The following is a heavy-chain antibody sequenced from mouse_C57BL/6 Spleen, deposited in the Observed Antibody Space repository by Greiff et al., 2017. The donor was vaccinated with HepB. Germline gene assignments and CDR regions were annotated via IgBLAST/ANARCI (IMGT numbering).Heavy chain of an antibody. CDR3: ARWSWWTNAMDY. CDR2: INPNNGGT. D-gene: IGHD1-1*02. V-gene: IGHV1-26*01. J-gene: IGHJ4*01. CDR1: GYTFTDYY. Sequence: VQLQQSGPELVKPGASVKISCKASGYTFTDYYMNWVKQSHGKSLEWIGDINPNNGGTSYNQKFKGKATLTVDKSSSTAYMELRSLTSEDSAVYYCARWSWWTNAMDYWGQGTSVTVSS.